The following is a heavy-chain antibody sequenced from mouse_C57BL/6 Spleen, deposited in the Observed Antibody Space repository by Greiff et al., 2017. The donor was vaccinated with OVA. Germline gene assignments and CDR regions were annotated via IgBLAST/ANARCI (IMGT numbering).Heavy chain of an antibody. CDR2: ISYDGSN. J-gene: IGHJ4*01. CDR1: GYSITSGYY. D-gene: IGHD2-5*01. V-gene: IGHV3-6*01. CDR3: ARDETYDSNYPYWEDYAMDY. Sequence: EVQRVESGPGLVKPSQSLSLTCSVTGYSITSGYYWNWIRQFPGNKLEWMGYISYDGSNNYNPSLKNRISITRDTSKNQFFLKLNSVTTEDTATYYCARDETYDSNYPYWEDYAMDYWGQGTSVTVSS.